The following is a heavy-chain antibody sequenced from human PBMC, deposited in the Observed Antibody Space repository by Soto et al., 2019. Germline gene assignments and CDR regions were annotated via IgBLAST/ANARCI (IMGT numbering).Heavy chain of an antibody. CDR1: GYTFTNFG. Sequence: ALVKVSCKASGYTFTNFGISWVRQAPGQGLEWMGWISAYNGNTIYAQKFQGRVTMTRDTSTSTAYMELSCLRSEATAVYYCARSDSEYYGMDVWGQGTTVTVSS. CDR3: ARSDSEYYGMDV. J-gene: IGHJ6*02. CDR2: ISAYNGNT. V-gene: IGHV1-18*01.